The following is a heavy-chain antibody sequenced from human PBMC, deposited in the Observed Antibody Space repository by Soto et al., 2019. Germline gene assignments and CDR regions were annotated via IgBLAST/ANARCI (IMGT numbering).Heavy chain of an antibody. Sequence: ASVKVSCKASGYTFTGYYMHWVRQAPGQGLEWMGWINPNSGSTNYAQKFQGWVTMTRDTSISTAYMELSRLRSDDTAVYYCARDFLRLTGDYCCYGMDVWGQGTTVTVSS. CDR2: INPNSGST. CDR3: ARDFLRLTGDYCCYGMDV. V-gene: IGHV1-2*04. D-gene: IGHD7-27*01. CDR1: GYTFTGYY. J-gene: IGHJ6*02.